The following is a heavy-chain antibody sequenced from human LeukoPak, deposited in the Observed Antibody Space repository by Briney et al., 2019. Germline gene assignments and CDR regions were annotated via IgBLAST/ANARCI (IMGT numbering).Heavy chain of an antibody. CDR1: GFTFSSSA. V-gene: IGHV3-23*01. Sequence: PGGSLRLSCAASGFTFSSSAMSWVRQAPGKGLEWVSSISGSGGSPYYADSVKGRFTISRDNSKNTLYLQMSSLRAEDTAVYYCAKDRPFLWFHDYWGQGTLVTVSS. J-gene: IGHJ4*02. CDR3: AKDRPFLWFHDY. CDR2: ISGSGGSP. D-gene: IGHD2/OR15-2a*01.